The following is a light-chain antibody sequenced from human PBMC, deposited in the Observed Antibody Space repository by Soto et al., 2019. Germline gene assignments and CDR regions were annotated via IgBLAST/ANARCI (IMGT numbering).Light chain of an antibody. CDR2: GAS. CDR1: QSVTSNY. Sequence: EIVLTQSPGTLSLSPGERATLFCRAIQSVTSNYLAWYQQKPGQSPRLLIHGASSRATGIPDRFSGSGSGTDFTLTISRLEAEDFAAYYCQQNVSPPTTFGQGTRMEIK. V-gene: IGKV3-20*01. J-gene: IGKJ5*01. CDR3: QQNVSPPTT.